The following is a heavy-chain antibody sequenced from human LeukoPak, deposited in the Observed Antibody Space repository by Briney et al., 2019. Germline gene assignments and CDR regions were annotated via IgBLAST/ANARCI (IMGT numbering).Heavy chain of an antibody. D-gene: IGHD6-13*01. Sequence: ASVKVSCKASGGTFSSYAISWVRQAPGQGLEWMGGIIPIFGTANYAQKFQGRVTITADKSTSTAYMELSSLRSEDTAVYYCARDLAAAGRDGFDIWGQGTMVTVSS. CDR1: GGTFSSYA. CDR2: IIPIFGTA. V-gene: IGHV1-69*06. J-gene: IGHJ3*02. CDR3: ARDLAAAGRDGFDI.